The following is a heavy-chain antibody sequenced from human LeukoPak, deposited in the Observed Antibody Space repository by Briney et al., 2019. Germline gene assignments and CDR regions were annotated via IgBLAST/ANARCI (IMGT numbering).Heavy chain of an antibody. D-gene: IGHD3-3*01. J-gene: IGHJ3*02. CDR1: GGTLSSYA. CDR3: AEGSWSGFGPNAFDI. Sequence: SVKVSCKASGGTLSSYAISWVRQAPGQGLEWMGGIIPIFGTANYAQKFQGRVTITADESTSTAYMELSSLRSEDTAVYYCAEGSWSGFGPNAFDIWGQGTMVTVSS. CDR2: IIPIFGTA. V-gene: IGHV1-69*13.